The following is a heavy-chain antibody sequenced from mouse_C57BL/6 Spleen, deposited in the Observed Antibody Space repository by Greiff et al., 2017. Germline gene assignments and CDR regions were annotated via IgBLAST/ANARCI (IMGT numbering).Heavy chain of an antibody. V-gene: IGHV1-82*01. J-gene: IGHJ2*01. CDR2: IYPGDGDT. CDR3: ARGDYGSSYFDY. Sequence: VQLKQSGPELVKPGASVKISCKASGYAFSISWMNWVKQRPGKGLEWIGRIYPGDGDTNYNGKFKGKATLTADKSSSTAYMQLSSLTSEDSAVYFCARGDYGSSYFDYWGQGTTLTVSS. CDR1: GYAFSISW. D-gene: IGHD1-1*01.